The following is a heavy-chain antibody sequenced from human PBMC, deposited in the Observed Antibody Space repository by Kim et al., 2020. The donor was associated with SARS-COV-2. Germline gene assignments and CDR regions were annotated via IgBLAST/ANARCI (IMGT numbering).Heavy chain of an antibody. CDR3: AKVMEGYSSGWYRGDYGMDV. CDR2: ISGSGGST. V-gene: IGHV3-23*01. CDR1: GFTFSRYA. J-gene: IGHJ6*02. D-gene: IGHD6-19*01. Sequence: PGGSLRLSCAASGFTFSRYAMSWVRQAPGKGLEWVSVISGSGGSTYYADSVKGRFTISRDKSKNTLYVQMNSLRAEDTAIYYCAKVMEGYSSGWYRGDYGMDVWGQGTTVTVSS.